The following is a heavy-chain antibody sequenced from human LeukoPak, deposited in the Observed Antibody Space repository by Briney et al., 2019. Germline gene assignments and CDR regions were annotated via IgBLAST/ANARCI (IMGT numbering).Heavy chain of an antibody. CDR3: TTEDFLGYSVGIDP. CDR2: IKSITDGGTA. CDR1: GFTFSDAW. D-gene: IGHD2-15*01. J-gene: IGHJ5*02. V-gene: IGHV3-15*01. Sequence: GGSLRLSCAASGFTFSDAWMTWVRQAPGKGLEWVGRIKSITDGGTADYAAPVKGRFTFSRDDTENTLYLQMNSLKTEDTAVYYCTTEDFLGYSVGIDPWGQGALVTVSS.